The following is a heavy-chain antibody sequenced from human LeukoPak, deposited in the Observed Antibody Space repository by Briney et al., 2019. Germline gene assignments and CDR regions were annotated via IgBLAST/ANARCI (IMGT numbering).Heavy chain of an antibody. CDR3: ARVYYDFWSGYYSGDPFDY. D-gene: IGHD3-3*01. CDR2: IKQDGSEK. V-gene: IGHV3-7*04. J-gene: IGHJ4*02. CDR1: GFTFSSYW. Sequence: GGSLRLSCAASGFTFSSYWMSWVRQAPGKGLEWVANIKQDGSEKYYVDSVKGRFTISRDNAKNSLYLQMNSLRAEDTAVYYCARVYYDFWSGYYSGDPFDYWGQGTLVTVSS.